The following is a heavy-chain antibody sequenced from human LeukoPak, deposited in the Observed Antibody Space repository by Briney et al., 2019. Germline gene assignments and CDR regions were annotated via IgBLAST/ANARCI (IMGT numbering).Heavy chain of an antibody. J-gene: IGHJ4*02. CDR3: ARRYCSGGSCYPRHFDF. D-gene: IGHD2-15*01. V-gene: IGHV4-59*08. Sequence: PSETLSLTCTVSGGSISSYYCSWIRQPPGKGLEWIGYIYYSGMTNYNPSLKSRVTMSVDTSKNQFSLNLNSATAADTAVYYCARRYCSGGSCYPRHFDFWGQGTLVTVSS. CDR1: GGSISSYY. CDR2: IYYSGMT.